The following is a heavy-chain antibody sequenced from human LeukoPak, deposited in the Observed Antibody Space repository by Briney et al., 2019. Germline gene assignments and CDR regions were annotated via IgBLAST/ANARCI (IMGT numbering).Heavy chain of an antibody. CDR3: ARGGVYSQGFDY. CDR2: ISTTSDYI. D-gene: IGHD5/OR15-5a*01. Sequence: PGGSLRLSCAASGFTFSSYSVNWVRQAPGKGLEWVSSISTTSDYIYYADSLKGRLTISRDNAKNSLYLQMNSLRAEDTAVYYCARGGVYSQGFDYWGQGTLVTVSS. J-gene: IGHJ4*02. CDR1: GFTFSSYS. V-gene: IGHV3-21*01.